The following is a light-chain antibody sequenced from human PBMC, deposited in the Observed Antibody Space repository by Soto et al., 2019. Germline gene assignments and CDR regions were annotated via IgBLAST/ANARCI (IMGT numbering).Light chain of an antibody. CDR1: QSVSSSY. J-gene: IGKJ3*01. V-gene: IGKV3-20*01. Sequence: EIVLTQSPGTLSLSPGERATLSCRASQSVSSSYLAWYQQKPGQAPRLLIYGASSRATGIPDRFSGSGSGTDLTLTISRLEPEDFAMYYCQQYGSSQFTFGPGTKVDIK. CDR2: GAS. CDR3: QQYGSSQFT.